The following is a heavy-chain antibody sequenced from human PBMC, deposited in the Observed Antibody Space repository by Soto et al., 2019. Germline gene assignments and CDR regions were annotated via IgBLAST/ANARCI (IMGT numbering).Heavy chain of an antibody. V-gene: IGHV4-59*01. CDR3: ARGYSYASSGVAFDL. D-gene: IGHD3-22*01. Sequence: PSETLSLTCTVSGGSMNNYYWTWIRQPPGKGLEWVGYISYSGTTNYNPSLKSRVTISIDTSESQVSLKLTSVTAADTAVFYCARGYSYASSGVAFDLWGQGTTVTV. CDR1: GGSMNNYY. J-gene: IGHJ3*01. CDR2: ISYSGTT.